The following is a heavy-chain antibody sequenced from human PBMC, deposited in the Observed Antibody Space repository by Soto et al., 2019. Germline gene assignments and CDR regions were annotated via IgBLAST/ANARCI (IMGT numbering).Heavy chain of an antibody. V-gene: IGHV3-11*01. D-gene: IGHD5-12*01. J-gene: IGHJ6*02. CDR1: GFTFSDYY. Sequence: QVQLVESGGGLVKPGGSLRLSCAASGFTFSDYYMSWIRQAPAKRLEWDSYIRSSGDTIYYADSVKGRFAISRDNAKNSPYRQMVSLRADDTAVYYCAASPVFRGYGAYYYYYGMDVWGQGSTVAVSS. CDR3: AASPVFRGYGAYYYYYGMDV. CDR2: IRSSGDTI.